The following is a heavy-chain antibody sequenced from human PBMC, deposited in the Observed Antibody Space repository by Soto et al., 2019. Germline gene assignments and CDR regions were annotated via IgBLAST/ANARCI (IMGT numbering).Heavy chain of an antibody. CDR1: GYTFTNYA. CDR2: INAGNGNI. CDR3: AREITLVRGVILFKGLDV. V-gene: IGHV1-3*01. J-gene: IGHJ6*02. Sequence: QVQLVQSGAEVKMPGASVKLSCKASGYTFTNYAMSWVRQAPGQGLEWMGWINAGNGNIKYSQKFQGRVTITRDTSASTAYMELRSLRSEDTAFYYCAREITLVRGVILFKGLDVWGQGTTVTVSS. D-gene: IGHD3-10*01.